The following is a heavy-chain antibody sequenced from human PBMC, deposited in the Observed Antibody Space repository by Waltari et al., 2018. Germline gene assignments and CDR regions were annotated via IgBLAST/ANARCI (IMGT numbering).Heavy chain of an antibody. CDR1: GYTFTSYD. CDR2: VNPNSGNT. J-gene: IGHJ4*02. CDR3: ARGGVVDYYDSSGYRGGGDY. V-gene: IGHV1-8*03. D-gene: IGHD3-22*01. Sequence: QVQLVQSGAEVKKPGASVKVSCKASGYTFTSYDINWVRQATGQGLEWMGWVNPNSGNTGYAQKFQGRVTITRNTSISTAYMELSSLRSEDTAVYYCARGGVVDYYDSSGYRGGGDYWGQGTLVTVSS.